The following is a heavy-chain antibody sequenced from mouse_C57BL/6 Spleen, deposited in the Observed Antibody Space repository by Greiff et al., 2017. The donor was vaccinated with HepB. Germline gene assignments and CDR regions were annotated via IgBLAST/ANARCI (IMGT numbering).Heavy chain of an antibody. D-gene: IGHD2-10*02. CDR1: GFTFSSYA. CDR3: AREGYGNYRTYAMDY. Sequence: EVKVVESGGGLVKPGGSLKLSCAASGFTFSSYAMSWVRQTPEKRLEWVATISDGGSYTYYPDNVKGRFTISRDNAKNNLYLQMSHLKSEDTAMYYCAREGYGNYRTYAMDYWGQGTSVTVSS. CDR2: ISDGGSYT. V-gene: IGHV5-4*01. J-gene: IGHJ4*01.